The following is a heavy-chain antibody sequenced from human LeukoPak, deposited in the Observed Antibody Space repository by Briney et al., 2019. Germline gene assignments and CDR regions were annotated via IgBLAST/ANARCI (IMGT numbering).Heavy chain of an antibody. CDR1: GFTFSSYA. J-gene: IGHJ4*02. D-gene: IGHD2-21*01. CDR2: ISGSGGST. Sequence: GGSLRLSCAASGFTFSSYAMSWVRQAPGRGLEWVSAISGSGGSTYYADSVKGRFTISRDNSKNTLYLQMNSLRAEDTAVYYCAKEGAYCGGDCYSGFDYWGQGTLVTVSS. V-gene: IGHV3-23*01. CDR3: AKEGAYCGGDCYSGFDY.